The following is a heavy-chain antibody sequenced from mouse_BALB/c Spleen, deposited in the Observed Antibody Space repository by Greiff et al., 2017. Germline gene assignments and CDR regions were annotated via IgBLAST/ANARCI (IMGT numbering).Heavy chain of an antibody. CDR3: ARLGTGSFDY. CDR1: GYSFTSYY. V-gene: IGHV1-66*01. CDR2: IFPGSGNP. Sequence: QVQLQQSGPELVKPGASVKISCKASGYSFTSYYIHWVKQRPGQGLEWIGWIFPGSGNPKYNEKFKGKATLTADTSSSTAYMQLSSLTSEDSAVYFCARLGTGSFDYWGQGTTLTVSS. J-gene: IGHJ2*01. D-gene: IGHD4-1*01.